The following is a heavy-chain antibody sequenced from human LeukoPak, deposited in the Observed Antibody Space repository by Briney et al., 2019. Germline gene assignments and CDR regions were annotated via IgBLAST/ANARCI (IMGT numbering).Heavy chain of an antibody. CDR1: GGSISSGGYS. J-gene: IGHJ6*02. D-gene: IGHD3-10*01. V-gene: IGHV4-30-2*05. CDR3: ARALMVRGVMRYYYGMDV. Sequence: SQTLSLTCAVSGGSISSGGYSWSWIRQPPGKGLEWIGYIYHSGSTYYNPSLKSRVTISVDTSKNQFSLKLSSVTAADTAVYYCARALMVRGVMRYYYGMDVWGQGTTVTVSS. CDR2: IYHSGST.